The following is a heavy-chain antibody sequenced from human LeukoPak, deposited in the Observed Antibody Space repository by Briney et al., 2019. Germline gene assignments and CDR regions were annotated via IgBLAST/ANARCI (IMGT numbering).Heavy chain of an antibody. CDR3: ARLSLWSGYYYGMDV. D-gene: IGHD3-3*01. Sequence: SETPSLTCTVSGGSISSYYWSWIRQPPGKGLEWIGYIYYSGSTNYNPSLKSRVTISVDTSKNQFSLKLSSVTASDTAVYYCARLSLWSGYYYGMDVWGQGTTVTVSS. CDR2: IYYSGST. V-gene: IGHV4-59*01. CDR1: GGSISSYY. J-gene: IGHJ6*02.